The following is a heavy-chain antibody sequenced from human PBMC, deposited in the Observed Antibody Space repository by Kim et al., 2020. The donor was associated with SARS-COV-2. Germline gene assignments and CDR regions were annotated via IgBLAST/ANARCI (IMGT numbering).Heavy chain of an antibody. CDR1: GGSISFDY. D-gene: IGHD4-17*01. CDR2: IYYNGDT. Sequence: SETLSLTCTVSGGSISFDYWSWIRQPPGKGLEWIGYIYYNGDTNYKPSLKIRVTISVDESKNHFSLRLTSVTAADTAVYYCARDLGLTTGFDYWGQGNQVTVSS. J-gene: IGHJ4*02. V-gene: IGHV4-59*13. CDR3: ARDLGLTTGFDY.